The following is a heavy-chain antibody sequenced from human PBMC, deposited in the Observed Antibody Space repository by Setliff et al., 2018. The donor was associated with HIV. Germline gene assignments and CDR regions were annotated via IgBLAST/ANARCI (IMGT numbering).Heavy chain of an antibody. Sequence: GASVKVSCKAYGGTFSNYGISWVRQAPGQGLEWMGGIIPISGTVNYAQKFWGRVTITTHESTSTAYMELSSLRSGDTAVYYCARDFGGYCSSMSCPGLFDPWGQGTLVTVSS. D-gene: IGHD2-2*01. CDR1: GGTFSNYG. J-gene: IGHJ5*02. V-gene: IGHV1-69*05. CDR2: IIPISGTV. CDR3: ARDFGGYCSSMSCPGLFDP.